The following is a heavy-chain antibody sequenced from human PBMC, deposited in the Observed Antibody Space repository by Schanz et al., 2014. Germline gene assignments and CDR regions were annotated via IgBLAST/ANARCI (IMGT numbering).Heavy chain of an antibody. J-gene: IGHJ4*02. CDR3: AKDPPSSGWPAFDV. CDR2: ITRQGTT. V-gene: IGHV3-23*01. Sequence: EVQLLESGGTVVQPGGSLRVSCAASGFVFRTFAMNWVRQAPGRGLEWVSGITRQGTTYYGDFVRGRFSISRDLSSNTLYLQMNSLRADDSAIYYCAKDPPSSGWPAFDVWGQGTQVTVSS. CDR1: GFVFRTFA. D-gene: IGHD6-19*01.